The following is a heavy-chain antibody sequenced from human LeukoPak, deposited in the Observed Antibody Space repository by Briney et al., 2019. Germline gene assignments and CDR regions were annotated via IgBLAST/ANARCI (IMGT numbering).Heavy chain of an antibody. CDR3: ARGGYCSSTSCRRDDY. J-gene: IGHJ4*02. Sequence: ASVKVSCKASGYTFTSNYIHWVRQAPGQGLEWMGWMNPNSGNTGYAQKFQGRVTMTRNTSISTAYMELSSLRSEDTAVYYCARGGYCSSTSCRRDDYWGQGTLVTVSS. V-gene: IGHV1-8*02. D-gene: IGHD2-2*01. CDR1: GYTFTSNY. CDR2: MNPNSGNT.